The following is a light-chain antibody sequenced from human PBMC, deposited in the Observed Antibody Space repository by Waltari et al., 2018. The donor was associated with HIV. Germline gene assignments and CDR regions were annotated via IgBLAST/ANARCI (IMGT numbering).Light chain of an antibody. Sequence: IVLPPSPGTLSLSPGETATLSCTASQSLPTTAIAWYQLKTGQAPRVVLYGASSRAIGIPVRFSGSASGTNFTLTISRLEPEDFAVYYCQQYVTSRVTFGQGTRLEIK. CDR2: GAS. CDR1: QSLPTTA. J-gene: IGKJ5*01. V-gene: IGKV3-20*01. CDR3: QQYVTSRVT.